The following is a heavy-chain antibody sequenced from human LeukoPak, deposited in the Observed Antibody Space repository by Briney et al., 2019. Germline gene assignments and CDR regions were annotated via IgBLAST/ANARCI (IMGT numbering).Heavy chain of an antibody. J-gene: IGHJ4*02. V-gene: IGHV4-39*01. CDR1: GGSISSNSYY. Sequence: SETLSLTCTVSGGSISSNSYYWGWIRQPPGKGLEWIGRHYYSGSPYYNPSLKSRVTISVDTSKNQFSLKVISVTAADTAVYYCARWRTATTGFDYWGQGTLVTVSS. D-gene: IGHD1-1*01. CDR3: ARWRTATTGFDY. CDR2: HYYSGSP.